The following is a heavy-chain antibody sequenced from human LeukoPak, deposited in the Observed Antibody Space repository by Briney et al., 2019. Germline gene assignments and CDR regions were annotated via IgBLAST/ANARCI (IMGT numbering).Heavy chain of an antibody. CDR2: IIPIFGTA. CDR1: GDTFSSYV. CDR3: ASPKQGWSALRNGEDDAFDI. V-gene: IGHV1-69*13. Sequence: GASVKVSCKASGDTFSSYVISWVRQAPGQGLEWMGGIIPIFGTANYAQKFQGRVTITADESTSTAYMELSSLRSEDTAVYYCASPKQGWSALRNGEDDAFDIWGQGTMVTVSS. D-gene: IGHD2-15*01. J-gene: IGHJ3*02.